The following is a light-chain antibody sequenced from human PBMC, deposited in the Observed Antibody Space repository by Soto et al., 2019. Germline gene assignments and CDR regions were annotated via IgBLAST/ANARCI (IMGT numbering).Light chain of an antibody. V-gene: IGLV2-8*01. CDR2: EVS. J-gene: IGLJ2*01. CDR1: SSDVGRYNY. CDR3: SSFAGSNTV. Sequence: QSVLTQPPSASGSPGQSVTISCTGTSSDVGRYNYVSWYQHHPGKGPKLIIYEVSKRPSGVPDRFSGSKSGNTASLTVSGLQAEDEADYYCSSFAGSNTVFGGGTKVTVL.